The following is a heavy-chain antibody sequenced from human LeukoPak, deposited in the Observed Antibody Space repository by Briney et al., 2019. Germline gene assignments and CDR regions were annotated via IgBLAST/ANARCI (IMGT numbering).Heavy chain of an antibody. J-gene: IGHJ4*02. CDR1: GFMFQSYA. D-gene: IGHD3-10*01. Sequence: EGSLRLSCAASGFMFQSYAMHWVRQAPGKGLEWVAVSWHDGFNHFYSDSVKGRFTVSRDNSNNTATLQMDSLRAEDTAIYYCAKDVNLGSFFGSSLGYYFDYWGQGALVTVSS. CDR2: SWHDGFNH. V-gene: IGHV3-33*04. CDR3: AKDVNLGSFFGSSLGYYFDY.